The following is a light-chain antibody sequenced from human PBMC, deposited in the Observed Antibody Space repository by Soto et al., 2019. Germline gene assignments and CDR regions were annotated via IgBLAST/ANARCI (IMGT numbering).Light chain of an antibody. Sequence: VMTQTPLSLSVTPGQPASISCKSSQSLLHTDGKTYLHWYVQKTGQPPQLLIYELSNRFSGVPARSSRSASSTEFTLKISRAEAADVAVYYSTQTLQPPLTSGGGKNVDTK. CDR1: QSLLHTDGKTY. CDR3: TQTLQPPLT. V-gene: IGKV2D-29*01. J-gene: IGKJ4*01. CDR2: ELS.